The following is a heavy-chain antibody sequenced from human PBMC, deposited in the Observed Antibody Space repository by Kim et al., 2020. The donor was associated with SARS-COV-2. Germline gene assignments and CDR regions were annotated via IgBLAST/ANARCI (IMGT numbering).Heavy chain of an antibody. V-gene: IGHV4-31*03. D-gene: IGHD6-13*01. CDR3: ATSYSSSWSETFDI. J-gene: IGHJ3*02. CDR2: IYYSGST. CDR1: GGSISSGGYY. Sequence: SETLSLTCTVSGGSISSGGYYWSWIRQHPGKGLEWIGYIYYSGSTYYNPSLKSRVTISVDTSKNQFSLKLSSVTAADTAVYYCATSYSSSWSETFDIWGQGTMVTVSS.